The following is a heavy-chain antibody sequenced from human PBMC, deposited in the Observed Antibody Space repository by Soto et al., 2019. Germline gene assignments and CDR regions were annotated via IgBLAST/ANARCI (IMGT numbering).Heavy chain of an antibody. CDR2: TRNKANSYTT. CDR3: ARDPGRYDSSGYYDY. Sequence: EVQLVESGGGLVQPGGPLRLSCAASGFTFSDHYMDWVRQAPGKGLEWVGRTRNKANSYTTEYAASVKGRFTISRDDSKNSLYLQMNSLKTEDTAVYYCARDPGRYDSSGYYDYWGQGTLVTVSS. D-gene: IGHD3-22*01. V-gene: IGHV3-72*01. CDR1: GFTFSDHY. J-gene: IGHJ4*02.